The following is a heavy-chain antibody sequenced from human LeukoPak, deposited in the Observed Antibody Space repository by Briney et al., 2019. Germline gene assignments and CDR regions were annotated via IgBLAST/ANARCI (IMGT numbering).Heavy chain of an antibody. CDR1: GGSISTYY. D-gene: IGHD6-6*01. Sequence: SETLSFTCTVSGGSISTYYWSWIWPPAGKGLEWIGRIYTSGSSNYNTPLKSRVTMSVDTSKNQFSLKLSSVTAADTAVYYCARENEPAARSFDYWGQGTLVTVSS. CDR3: ARENEPAARSFDY. CDR2: IYTSGSS. J-gene: IGHJ4*02. V-gene: IGHV4-4*07.